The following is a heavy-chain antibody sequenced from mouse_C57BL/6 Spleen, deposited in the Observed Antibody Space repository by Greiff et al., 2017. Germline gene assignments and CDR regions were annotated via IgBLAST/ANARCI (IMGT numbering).Heavy chain of an antibody. V-gene: IGHV1-66*01. CDR1: GYSFTSYY. J-gene: IGHJ2*01. CDR3: ASSLLNCDERFFDY. CDR2: IYPGSGNN. Sequence: VKLQESGPELVKPGASVKISCKASGYSFTSYYIHWVKQRPGKGLEWIGWIYPGSGNNKYNEKLKGKATLTADTYSRTAYMQLSSLTSEDSAVYSCASSLLNCDERFFDYWGQGTTLTVSS. D-gene: IGHD4-1*01.